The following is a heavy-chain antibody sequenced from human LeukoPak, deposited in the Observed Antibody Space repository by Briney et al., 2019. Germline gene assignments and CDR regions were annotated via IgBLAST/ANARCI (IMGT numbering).Heavy chain of an antibody. V-gene: IGHV4-39*07. J-gene: IGHJ5*02. CDR2: IYYSGST. CDR1: GGSISSSSYY. Sequence: PSETLSLTCTVSGGSISSSSYYWGWIRQPPGKGLECIGSIYYSGSTYYNPSLKSRVTISVDTSKNQFSLKLSSVTAADTAVYYCARRKKLLWFGGNDWFDPWGQGTLVTVSS. D-gene: IGHD3-10*01. CDR3: ARRKKLLWFGGNDWFDP.